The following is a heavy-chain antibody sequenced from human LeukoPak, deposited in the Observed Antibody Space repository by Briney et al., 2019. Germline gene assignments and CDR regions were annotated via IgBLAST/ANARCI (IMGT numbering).Heavy chain of an antibody. V-gene: IGHV3-33*06. CDR2: IWDDGSNK. J-gene: IGHJ2*01. Sequence: GGSLRLSCAASGLNFNDNDMDWVRQAPGKGLEWVAVIWDDGSNKYYAESVKGQFTISRDISKNMLYLQMNSLRVEDTAVYYCAKERGGQDWDFDLWGRGTLVTVSS. CDR1: GLNFNDND. D-gene: IGHD3-10*01. CDR3: AKERGGQDWDFDL.